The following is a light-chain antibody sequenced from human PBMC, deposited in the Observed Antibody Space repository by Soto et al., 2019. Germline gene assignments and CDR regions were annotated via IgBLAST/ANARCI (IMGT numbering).Light chain of an antibody. J-gene: IGKJ1*01. Sequence: VLKQSPCTLSLSPGERATLSCRASQSLSSSYLAWYQQKPGQAPRLLIYGASTRATGIPARFSGSGSGTEFTLTISSLQSEDFAVYYCQHYNNWPPWTFGQGTKVDIK. CDR3: QHYNNWPPWT. CDR2: GAS. V-gene: IGKV3-15*01. CDR1: QSLSSSY.